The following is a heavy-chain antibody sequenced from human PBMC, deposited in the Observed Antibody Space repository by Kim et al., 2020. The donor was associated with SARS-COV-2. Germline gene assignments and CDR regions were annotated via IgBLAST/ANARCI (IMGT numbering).Heavy chain of an antibody. CDR3: ARGNAGGMDSKKYYFDY. J-gene: IGHJ4*02. Sequence: GGSLRLSCAASGFTVSSNYMSWVRQAPGKGLERVSVIYSGGSTYYADSVKGRFTISRHNSKNTLYLQMNSLRAEDTAVYYCARGNAGGMDSKKYYFDYWGQGTLVTVSS. CDR1: GFTVSSNY. D-gene: IGHD3-22*01. CDR2: IYSGGST. V-gene: IGHV3-53*04.